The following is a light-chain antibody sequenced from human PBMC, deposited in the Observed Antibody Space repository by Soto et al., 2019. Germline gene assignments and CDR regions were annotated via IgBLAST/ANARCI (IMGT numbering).Light chain of an antibody. Sequence: EIVLPAYPCPLSLSPGYRATLSCRASQSVSSSYLAWYQQKPGQAPRLLIYGASSRATGIPDRFSGSGSGTDFTLTISRLEPEDFAVYYCQQYGSSPETFGQGTKVDIK. CDR3: QQYGSSPET. CDR2: GAS. V-gene: IGKV3-20*01. J-gene: IGKJ1*01. CDR1: QSVSSSY.